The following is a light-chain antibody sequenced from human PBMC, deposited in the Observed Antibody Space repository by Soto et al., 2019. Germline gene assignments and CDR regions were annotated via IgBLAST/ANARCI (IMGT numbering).Light chain of an antibody. CDR2: DVT. Sequence: QSALTQPASVSGSPGQSITISCTGTSSDVGAYNYVSWYQQHPGKAPELIIFDVTNRPSGVSNRFSGSKSGNTASLTISGLQAEDETYYYCCSYTSSSIYVFGTGTKLTVL. J-gene: IGLJ1*01. CDR1: SSDVGAYNY. CDR3: CSYTSSSIYV. V-gene: IGLV2-14*01.